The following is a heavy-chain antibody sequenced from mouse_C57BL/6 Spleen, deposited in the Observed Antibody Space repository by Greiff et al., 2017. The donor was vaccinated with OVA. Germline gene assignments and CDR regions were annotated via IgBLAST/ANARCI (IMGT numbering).Heavy chain of an antibody. V-gene: IGHV1-59*01. D-gene: IGHD3-2*02. CDR3: ARRGDSAGYGYFDV. CDR1: GYTFTSYW. Sequence: QVQLQQPGAELVRPGTSVKLSCKASGYTFTSYWMHWVKQRPGQGLEWIGVIDPSDSYTNYNQKFKGKATLTVDTSSSTAYMQLSSLTSEDSAVYYCARRGDSAGYGYFDVWGTGTTVTVSS. CDR2: IDPSDSYT. J-gene: IGHJ1*03.